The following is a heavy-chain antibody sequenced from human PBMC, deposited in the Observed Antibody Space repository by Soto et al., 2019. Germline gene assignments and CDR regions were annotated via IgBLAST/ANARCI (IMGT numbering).Heavy chain of an antibody. J-gene: IGHJ6*01. Sequence: EVQLVESGGGLVKPRGSLSVSWAASGFTFSSYSMNWVRQAPGKGLEWVSSISSSSSYIYYADSVKGRFTISRDNAKNSLYLQMNSLRAEDTAVYYCARDYVNNWNEGDYDYYGMDVW. CDR1: GFTFSSYS. D-gene: IGHD1-20*01. CDR3: ARDYVNNWNEGDYDYYGMDV. CDR2: ISSSSSYI. V-gene: IGHV3-21*01.